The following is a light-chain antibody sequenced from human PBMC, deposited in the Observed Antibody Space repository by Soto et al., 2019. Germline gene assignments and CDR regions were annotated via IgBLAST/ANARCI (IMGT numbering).Light chain of an antibody. CDR1: ESVGRW. Sequence: IHMTQNPSTLSASVLYRDNITFRASESVGRWLVWYQQKPGRAPTVLIYKASTLKYGVPPRFSGSGSGREFSLTISSLQPDDSATYFCKQYDSFSKFGQGTKVDIK. CDR2: KAS. J-gene: IGKJ1*01. CDR3: KQYDSFSK. V-gene: IGKV1-5*03.